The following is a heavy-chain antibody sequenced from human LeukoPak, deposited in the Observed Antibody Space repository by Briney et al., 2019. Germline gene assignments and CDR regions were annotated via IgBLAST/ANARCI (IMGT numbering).Heavy chain of an antibody. Sequence: GGSLRLSCAGPGFTFDDYAMHWVRQAPGKGLEWVSGIYWNSGSIRYAASVKGRFTISRDNAKNSLYLQMNSLRAEDTAAYYCARLNIVGAYPLFDYWGQGTLVTVSS. CDR3: ARLNIVGAYPLFDY. J-gene: IGHJ4*02. V-gene: IGHV3-9*01. CDR2: IYWNSGSI. CDR1: GFTFDDYA. D-gene: IGHD1-26*01.